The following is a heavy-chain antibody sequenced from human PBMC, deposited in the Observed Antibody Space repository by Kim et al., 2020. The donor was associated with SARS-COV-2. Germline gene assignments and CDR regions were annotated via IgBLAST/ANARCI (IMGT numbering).Heavy chain of an antibody. Sequence: YYTPSLGSRISISMDTSKNHFSLKMSSVTAADTAVYFCARDLATSNDALDIWGQGTMVTVSS. V-gene: IGHV4-31*02. CDR3: ARDLATSNDALDI. J-gene: IGHJ3*02. D-gene: IGHD1-26*01.